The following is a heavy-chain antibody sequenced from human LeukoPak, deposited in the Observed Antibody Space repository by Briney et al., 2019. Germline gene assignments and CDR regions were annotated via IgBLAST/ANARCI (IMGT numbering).Heavy chain of an antibody. Sequence: GGSLRLSCAASGFTFSSYAMSWVRQAPGKGLEWVSAISGSGGSTYYADSVKGRFTISRDNSKNTLYLQMNSLRAEDTAVYYCAKDPFVSRFLEWLPHGNWGQGTLVTVSS. CDR2: ISGSGGST. CDR3: AKDPFVSRFLEWLPHGN. V-gene: IGHV3-23*01. D-gene: IGHD3-3*01. CDR1: GFTFSSYA. J-gene: IGHJ4*02.